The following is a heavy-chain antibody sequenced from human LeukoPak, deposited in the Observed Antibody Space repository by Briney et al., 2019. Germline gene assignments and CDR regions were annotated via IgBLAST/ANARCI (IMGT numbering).Heavy chain of an antibody. V-gene: IGHV3-13*01. D-gene: IGHD3-22*01. Sequence: GGSLRLSCAASGFTFSSYDMHWVRQATGKGLEWVSAIGTAGDTYYPGSVKGRFTISRENAKNSLYLQMNSLRAGDTAVYYCARVAGYYYDSSGYYYDYWGQGTPVTVSS. CDR1: GFTFSSYD. J-gene: IGHJ4*02. CDR2: IGTAGDT. CDR3: ARVAGYYYDSSGYYYDY.